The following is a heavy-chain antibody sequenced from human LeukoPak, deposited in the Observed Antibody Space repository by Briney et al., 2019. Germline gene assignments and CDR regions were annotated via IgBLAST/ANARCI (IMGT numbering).Heavy chain of an antibody. V-gene: IGHV3-23*01. CDR2: ISGSGGST. J-gene: IGHJ1*01. Sequence: GGSLRLSCAASGFTFCSYAMSWGRHAPGKGLEWGSAISGSGGSTYYADSVKGRFTISRDNSKNTLYLQMNSLRAEDTAVYYCAKDSDNLRYFDWLLFGYFQHWGQGTLVTVSS. CDR1: GFTFCSYA. CDR3: AKDSDNLRYFDWLLFGYFQH. D-gene: IGHD3-9*01.